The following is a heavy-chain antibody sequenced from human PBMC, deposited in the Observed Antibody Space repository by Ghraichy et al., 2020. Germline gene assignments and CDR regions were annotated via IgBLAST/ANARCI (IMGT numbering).Heavy chain of an antibody. D-gene: IGHD6-19*01. CDR1: WFSLSTSGVG. Sequence: SGPTLVKPTHTLTLTCTFSWFSLSTSGVGVGWIRQPPGKALEWLALIYWDDDKRYSPSLKSRLTITKDTSKNQVVLTMTNMDPVDTATYYCAHRAIIAVAGSGAFDIWGQGTMVTVSS. J-gene: IGHJ3*02. V-gene: IGHV2-5*02. CDR2: IYWDDDK. CDR3: AHRAIIAVAGSGAFDI.